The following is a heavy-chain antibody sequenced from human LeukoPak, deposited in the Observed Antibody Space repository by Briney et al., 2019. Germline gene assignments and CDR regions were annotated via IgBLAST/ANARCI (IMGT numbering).Heavy chain of an antibody. CDR3: AREERYSYAQVDY. V-gene: IGHV3-21*01. D-gene: IGHD5-18*01. Sequence: GGSLRPSCAASGFTFSSYSMNWVRQAPGKGLEWISSISSSSSYIYYADSVKGRFTISRDNAKNSLYLQMNSLRAEDTAVYYCAREERYSYAQVDYWGQGTLVTASS. CDR2: ISSSSSYI. CDR1: GFTFSSYS. J-gene: IGHJ4*02.